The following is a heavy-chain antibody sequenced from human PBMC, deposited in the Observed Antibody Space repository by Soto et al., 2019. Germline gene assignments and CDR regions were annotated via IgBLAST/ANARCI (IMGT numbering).Heavy chain of an antibody. CDR1: GGSISSYY. V-gene: IGHV4-59*01. CDR3: TKGAERTVQRFLDWVCGH. Sequence: PSETLSLTCTASGGSISSYYWSWIRQPPGKGLEWIGYIYYSGSTNYNPSLKSRVTISVDTSKNQFSLKLSSVTAADTAVYYCTKGAERTVQRFLDWVCGHWGQGTPVTVSS. J-gene: IGHJ4*02. D-gene: IGHD3-9*01. CDR2: IYYSGST.